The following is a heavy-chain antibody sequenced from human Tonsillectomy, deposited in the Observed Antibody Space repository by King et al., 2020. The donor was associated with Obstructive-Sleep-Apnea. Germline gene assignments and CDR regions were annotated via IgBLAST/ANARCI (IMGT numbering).Heavy chain of an antibody. J-gene: IGHJ2*01. Sequence: VQLVESGGGVVQPGRSLRLSCAASGFTFSSFAMHWVRQVPGKGLEWVAVISYDGSNKYNADSVKGRFTISRDNSKNMLYLQMNSLRPEDTAVYYCASSGVDYRRYFDLWGRGTLVTVSS. D-gene: IGHD3-10*01. V-gene: IGHV3-30*04. CDR2: ISYDGSNK. CDR1: GFTFSSFA. CDR3: ASSGVDYRRYFDL.